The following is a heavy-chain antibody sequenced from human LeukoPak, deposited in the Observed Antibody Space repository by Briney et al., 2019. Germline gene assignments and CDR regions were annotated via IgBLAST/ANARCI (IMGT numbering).Heavy chain of an antibody. Sequence: SETLSLTCSVSGGSISSSAYYWGWIRQPPGQGLEWIGSIYYSGNTYYNPSLKSPVTISIDTSKNQFSLKLSSVTAADTAVYYCARGLHRYYFDYWGQGTLVTVSS. CDR3: ARGLHRYYFDY. CDR1: GGSISSSAYY. J-gene: IGHJ4*02. CDR2: IYYSGNT. V-gene: IGHV4-39*07.